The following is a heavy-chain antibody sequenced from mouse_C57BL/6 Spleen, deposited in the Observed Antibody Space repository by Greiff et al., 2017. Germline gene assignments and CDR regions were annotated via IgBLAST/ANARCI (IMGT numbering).Heavy chain of an antibody. Sequence: DVHLVESGPGLVKPSQSLSLTCSVTGYSITSGYYWNWIRQFPGNKLEWMGYISYDGSNNYNPSLKNRISITRDTSKNQFFLKLNSVTTEDTATYYCARDVGYDYDRYYAMDYWGQGTSVTVSS. J-gene: IGHJ4*01. V-gene: IGHV3-6*01. CDR2: ISYDGSN. D-gene: IGHD2-4*01. CDR3: ARDVGYDYDRYYAMDY. CDR1: GYSITSGYY.